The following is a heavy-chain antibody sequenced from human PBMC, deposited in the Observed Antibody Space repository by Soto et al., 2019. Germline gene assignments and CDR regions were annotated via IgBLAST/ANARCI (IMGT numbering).Heavy chain of an antibody. CDR2: IKSKYDGGKT. V-gene: IGHV3-15*07. CDR3: ATGDGYNYGFDY. J-gene: IGHJ4*02. D-gene: IGHD5-12*01. CDR1: GFTFSNAW. Sequence: EVQLVESEGGLVKPGGSLRLSCAGWGFTFSNAWMNWVGQAPGRGLEWVGRIKSKYDGGKTDYTEPVKGRFTISRDDSKNTVYLQMNSLTTEDTAVYYCATGDGYNYGFDYWGQGTLVTVSS.